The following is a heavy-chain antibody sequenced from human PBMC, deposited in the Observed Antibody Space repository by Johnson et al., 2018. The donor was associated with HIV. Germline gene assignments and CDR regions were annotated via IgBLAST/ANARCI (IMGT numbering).Heavy chain of an antibody. CDR3: TTTEMVRGVSSYAFDI. Sequence: QVQLVESGGGLVQPGGSLRLSCAASGFTVSSNYMSWVRQAPGKGLEWVAFIRYDGSKKYYADSVKGRFTISRDNSKNTLYLQMNSLRAEDTAVYYCTTTEMVRGVSSYAFDIWGQGTMVTVSS. CDR2: IRYDGSKK. V-gene: IGHV3-30*02. CDR1: GFTVSSNY. D-gene: IGHD3-10*01. J-gene: IGHJ3*02.